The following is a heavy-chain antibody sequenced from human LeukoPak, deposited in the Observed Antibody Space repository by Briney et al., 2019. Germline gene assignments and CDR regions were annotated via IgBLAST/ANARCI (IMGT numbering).Heavy chain of an antibody. CDR3: AKEYSSGWYDC. CDR2: ISGSGGGT. J-gene: IGHJ4*02. D-gene: IGHD6-19*01. V-gene: IGHV3-23*01. CDR1: GFTFSSYG. Sequence: GGSLRLSCAASGFTFSSYGMSWVRQAPGKGLEWVSAISGSGGGTFYADSVKGRFTISRDNSKNTLYLQMNSLRAEDTAVYYCAKEYSSGWYDCWGQGTRVTVSS.